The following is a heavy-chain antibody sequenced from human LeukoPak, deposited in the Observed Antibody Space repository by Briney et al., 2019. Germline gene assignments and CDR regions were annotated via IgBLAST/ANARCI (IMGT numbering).Heavy chain of an antibody. Sequence: PGQSLRLSCAASGFTFSSYSVNWVRQAPGKVLEWVSIISRDSGTIIYADSVKGRFTISRDNAKNSLYLQMNSLRAEDTAVYFCAASPPGGPIDYWGQGALVSVSS. D-gene: IGHD3-16*01. CDR3: AASPPGGPIDY. CDR2: ISRDSGTI. J-gene: IGHJ4*02. CDR1: GFTFSSYS. V-gene: IGHV3-21*01.